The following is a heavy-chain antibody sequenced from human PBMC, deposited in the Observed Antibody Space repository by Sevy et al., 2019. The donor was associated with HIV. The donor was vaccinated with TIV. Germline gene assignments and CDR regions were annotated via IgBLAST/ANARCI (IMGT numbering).Heavy chain of an antibody. Sequence: GGSLRLSCAASGYTFNNAWMSWVRQAPGKGLEWLGRIKSKTDGGSAEYASPVKGRFTISRDDSKSTLYLQMNRLRTEDTGVYYCTGATVFGPTWFDPWGQGALVTVSS. D-gene: IGHD3-3*01. CDR2: IKSKTDGGSA. CDR1: GYTFNNAW. CDR3: TGATVFGPTWFDP. J-gene: IGHJ5*02. V-gene: IGHV3-15*01.